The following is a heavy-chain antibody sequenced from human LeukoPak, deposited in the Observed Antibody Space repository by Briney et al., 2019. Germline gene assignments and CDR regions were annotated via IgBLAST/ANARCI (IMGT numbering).Heavy chain of an antibody. J-gene: IGHJ4*02. D-gene: IGHD2-2*02. Sequence: SETLSLTCAVYGGSFGGYYWSWIRKPPGKGWGWIGEINHSGSTNYNPSLKSRVTISVDTSKNQFSLKLSSVTAADTAVYYCARRPAAIRRMGAFDYWGQGTLVTVSS. CDR3: ARRPAAIRRMGAFDY. CDR2: INHSGST. V-gene: IGHV4-34*01. CDR1: GGSFGGYY.